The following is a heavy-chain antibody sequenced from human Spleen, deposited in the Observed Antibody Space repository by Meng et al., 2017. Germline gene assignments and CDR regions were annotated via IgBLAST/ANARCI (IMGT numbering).Heavy chain of an antibody. CDR2: INPKSGDT. J-gene: IGHJ2*01. CDR3: ARMDYYDSSGPEDFDL. CDR1: GYTFTSYG. D-gene: IGHD3-22*01. V-gene: IGHV1-2*06. Sequence: ASAKVSCKASGYTFTSYGISWVRQAPGQGLEWMGRINPKSGDTHYAQRFQGRVTMTGDTSISTAYMELSGLRSDDTAMYYCARMDYYDSSGPEDFDLWGRGTLVTVSS.